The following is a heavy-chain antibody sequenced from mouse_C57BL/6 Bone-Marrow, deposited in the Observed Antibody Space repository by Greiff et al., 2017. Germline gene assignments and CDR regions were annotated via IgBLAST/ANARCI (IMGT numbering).Heavy chain of an antibody. J-gene: IGHJ1*03. V-gene: IGHV5-17*01. CDR2: ISSGSSTI. Sequence: EVKLMESGGGLVKPGGSLKLSCAASGFTFSDYGMHWVRQAPEKGLEWVAYISSGSSTIYYADTVKGRFTISRDNAKNTLFLQMTSLRSEDPAMYYCARRGLGLWYFDVWGTGTTVTVSS. CDR1: GFTFSDYG. D-gene: IGHD4-1*01. CDR3: ARRGLGLWYFDV.